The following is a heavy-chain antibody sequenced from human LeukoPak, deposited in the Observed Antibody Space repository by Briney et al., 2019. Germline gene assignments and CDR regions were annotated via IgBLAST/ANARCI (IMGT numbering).Heavy chain of an antibody. J-gene: IGHJ4*02. CDR1: GFTFNTYG. CDR2: VSYDGSST. V-gene: IGHV3-30*18. Sequence: GGSLRLSCAASGFTFNTYGMHWVRQAPGKGLVWVAVVSYDGSSTYYGDSVKGRFTISRDNSKNTLYLQMNSLRTEDTAVYYCAKRFRGSSGWDFDYWGQGTLVTVSS. CDR3: AKRFRGSSGWDFDY. D-gene: IGHD6-19*01.